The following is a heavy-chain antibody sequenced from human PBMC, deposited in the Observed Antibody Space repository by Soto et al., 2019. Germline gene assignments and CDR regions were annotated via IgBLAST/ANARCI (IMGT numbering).Heavy chain of an antibody. CDR2: ISAYNGNT. D-gene: IGHD2-2*01. Sequence: GASVKVSCKASGYTFTSYDIYWVRQATGQGLEWMGWISAYNGNTNYAQKLQGRVTMTTDTSTSTAYTELRSLRSDDTAVYYCARIPFGGIVVVPAADNWFDPWGQGTLVTVS. V-gene: IGHV1-18*01. CDR3: ARIPFGGIVVVPAADNWFDP. CDR1: GYTFTSYD. J-gene: IGHJ5*02.